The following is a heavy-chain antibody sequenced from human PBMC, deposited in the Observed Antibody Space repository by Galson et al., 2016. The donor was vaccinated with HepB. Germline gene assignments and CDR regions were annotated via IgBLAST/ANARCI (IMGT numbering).Heavy chain of an antibody. J-gene: IGHJ4*02. Sequence: SLRLSCAASGFTFSRYEMNWVRQAPGKGLEWVSYISSSGTTIYYADSVKGRFTMSRDNSKNTLDLQMNSLRAEDTAVYFCAREDPGIVVAALDYWGQGTLVTVSS. CDR3: AREDPGIVVAALDY. V-gene: IGHV3-48*03. CDR2: ISSSGTTI. D-gene: IGHD6-19*01. CDR1: GFTFSRYE.